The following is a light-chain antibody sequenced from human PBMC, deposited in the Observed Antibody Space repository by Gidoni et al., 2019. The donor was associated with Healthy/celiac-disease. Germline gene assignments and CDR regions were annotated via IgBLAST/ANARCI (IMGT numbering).Light chain of an antibody. V-gene: IGKV1-39*01. CDR1: QSISSY. Sequence: DIQMTQSPSSLSASVGDRVTITCRASQSISSYLNWYQQKPGKAPKLLIYAASSLQSGVPSRFSGSGSGTDFTLTISSLQPEDFATYYCHQSYSTPTWTFGQXPKVEIK. J-gene: IGKJ1*01. CDR3: HQSYSTPTWT. CDR2: AAS.